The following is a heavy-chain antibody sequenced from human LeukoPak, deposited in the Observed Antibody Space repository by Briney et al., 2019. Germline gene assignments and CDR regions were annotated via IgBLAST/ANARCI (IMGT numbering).Heavy chain of an antibody. V-gene: IGHV1-69*06. D-gene: IGHD3-9*01. Sequence: ASVKVSCKASGGTFSSYAISWVRQAPGQGLEWMGGIIPILGTANYAQKFQGRVTITADKSTSTAYMELSSLRSEDTAVYYCAIVLRYFDWSGIDIWGQGTMVTVSS. CDR2: IIPILGTA. CDR1: GGTFSSYA. J-gene: IGHJ3*02. CDR3: AIVLRYFDWSGIDI.